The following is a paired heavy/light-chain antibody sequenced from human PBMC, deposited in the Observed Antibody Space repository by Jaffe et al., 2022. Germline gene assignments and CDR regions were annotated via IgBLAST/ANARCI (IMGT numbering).Heavy chain of an antibody. V-gene: IGHV4-61*01. Sequence: QVQLQESGPGLVKPSETLSLTCTVSGGSVSSGSYYWSWIRQPPGKGLEWIGYIYYSGSTNYNPSLKSRVTISVDTSKNQFSLKLSSVTAADTAVYYCARGPEGDDYGDYYYYYYMDVWGKGTTVTVSS. D-gene: IGHD4-17*01. CDR1: GGSVSSGSYY. J-gene: IGHJ6*03. CDR3: ARGPEGDDYGDYYYYYYMDV. CDR2: IYYSGST.
Light chain of an antibody. V-gene: IGKV1-39*01. CDR2: AAS. Sequence: DIQMTQSPSSLSASVGDRVTITCRASQSISSYLNWYQQKPGKAPKLLIYAASSLQSGVPSRFSGSGSGTDFTLTISSLQPEDFATYYCQQSYSTPLTFGQGTKLEIK. CDR3: QQSYSTPLT. CDR1: QSISSY. J-gene: IGKJ2*01.